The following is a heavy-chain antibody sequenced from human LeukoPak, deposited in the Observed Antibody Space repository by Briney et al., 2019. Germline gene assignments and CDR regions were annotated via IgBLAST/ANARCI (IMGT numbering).Heavy chain of an antibody. Sequence: VKVSCKASGYTFTGYYMHWVRQAPGQGLEWMGWINPNSGGTNYAQKFQGWVTMTRDTSISTAYMELSSLRSEDTAVYYCATARHSMVRGVPDYWGQGTLVTVSS. J-gene: IGHJ4*02. CDR1: GYTFTGYY. V-gene: IGHV1-2*04. D-gene: IGHD3-10*01. CDR3: ATARHSMVRGVPDY. CDR2: INPNSGGT.